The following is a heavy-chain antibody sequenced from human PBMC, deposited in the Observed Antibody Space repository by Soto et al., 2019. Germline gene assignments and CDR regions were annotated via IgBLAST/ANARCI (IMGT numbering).Heavy chain of an antibody. CDR2: IIPILGIA. CDR3: ARSQFHLDSSSWLNAFDI. J-gene: IGHJ3*02. Sequence: QVQLVQSGAEVKKPGSSVKVSCKASGGTFSSYTISWVRQAPGQGLEWMGRIIPILGIANYAQKFQGRVTITADKSTSTAYMELSSLRAEDTAVYYFARSQFHLDSSSWLNAFDIWGQGTMVTVSS. CDR1: GGTFSSYT. D-gene: IGHD6-13*01. V-gene: IGHV1-69*02.